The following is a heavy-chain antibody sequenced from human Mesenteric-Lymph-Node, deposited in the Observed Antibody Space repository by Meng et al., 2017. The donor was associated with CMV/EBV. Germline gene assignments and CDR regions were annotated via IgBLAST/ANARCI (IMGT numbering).Heavy chain of an antibody. D-gene: IGHD3-16*01. J-gene: IGHJ4*02. V-gene: IGHV3-15*01. Sequence: GESLKISCAASGFTFSDAWMNWVRQAPGKGLEWVGRIKSTTNGGTTDYAAPVKGRFTIPRDNAKNALYLQMNSLRAEDTAVYHCARDWASLDFWGQGTLVTVSS. CDR1: GFTFSDAW. CDR3: ARDWASLDF. CDR2: IKSTTNGGTT.